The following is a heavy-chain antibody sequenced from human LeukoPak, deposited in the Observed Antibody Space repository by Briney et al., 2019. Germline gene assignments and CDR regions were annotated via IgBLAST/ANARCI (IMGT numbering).Heavy chain of an antibody. CDR1: GGSISSSSYY. V-gene: IGHV4-39*07. J-gene: IGHJ3*02. CDR3: ARGGRRGYCSGGSCVSHAFDI. Sequence: SETLSLTCIVSGGSISSSSYYWGWIRQPPGKGLEWIGSIYYSGSTYYNPSLKSRVTISVDTSKNQFSLKLSSVTAADTAVYYCARGGRRGYCSGGSCVSHAFDIWGQGTMVTVSS. CDR2: IYYSGST. D-gene: IGHD2-15*01.